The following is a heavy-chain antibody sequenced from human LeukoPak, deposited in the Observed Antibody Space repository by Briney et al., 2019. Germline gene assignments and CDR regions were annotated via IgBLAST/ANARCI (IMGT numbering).Heavy chain of an antibody. CDR1: GGSISSGGYT. D-gene: IGHD1-20*01. CDR3: ARPLTGTTDAFDI. Sequence: SETLSLTCAVSGGSISSGGYTWSWIRQPPGKGLEWIGYIYHSGSTYYNPSLKSRVTISVDTSKNQFSLKLSSVTAADTAVYYCARPLTGTTDAFDIWGQGTMVTVSS. J-gene: IGHJ3*02. CDR2: IYHSGST. V-gene: IGHV4-30-2*01.